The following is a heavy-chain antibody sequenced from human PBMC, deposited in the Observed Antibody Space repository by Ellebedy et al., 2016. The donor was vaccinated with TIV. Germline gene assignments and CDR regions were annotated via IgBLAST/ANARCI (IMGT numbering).Heavy chain of an antibody. CDR3: ARVVVAATPHSYYYYGMDV. D-gene: IGHD2-15*01. J-gene: IGHJ6*02. Sequence: GESLKISCKGSGYSFTSYYIGWVRQMPGKSLEWMGIIYPGDSDIRSSPSFQGQVTISADTSISTAYLQWSSLKASDTAMYYCARVVVAATPHSYYYYGMDVWGQGTPVTVSS. V-gene: IGHV5-51*01. CDR1: GYSFTSYY. CDR2: IYPGDSDI.